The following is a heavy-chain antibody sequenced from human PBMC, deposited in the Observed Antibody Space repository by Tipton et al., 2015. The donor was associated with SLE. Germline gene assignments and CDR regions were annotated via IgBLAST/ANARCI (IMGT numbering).Heavy chain of an antibody. CDR2: IYYSGST. CDR1: GVSISRGGHH. J-gene: IGHJ6*03. CDR3: ARDGGGYMDV. D-gene: IGHD3-16*01. V-gene: IGHV4-31*03. Sequence: TLSLTCTVSGVSISRGGHHWSWIRQLPGKGLEWIGYIYYSGSTYYHPSLKSRLTISLDTSKNQFSVRLTSVTAADTAVYYCARDGGGYMDVWGKGTTLTVSS.